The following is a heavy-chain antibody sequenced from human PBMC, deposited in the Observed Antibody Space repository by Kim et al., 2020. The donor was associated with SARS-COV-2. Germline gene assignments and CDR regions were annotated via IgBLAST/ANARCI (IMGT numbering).Heavy chain of an antibody. CDR1: GYTFTNYG. J-gene: IGHJ3*02. V-gene: IGHV1-18*01. CDR3: ARGRRGIIVGPPKDAFDI. CDR2: ISGYNGNT. D-gene: IGHD1-26*01. Sequence: ASVKVSCKASGYTFTNYGISWVRQAPGQGLEWMGWISGYNGNTNYAQKLQGRVTMTTDTSTSTAYMELRSLRSDDTAVYYCARGRRGIIVGPPKDAFDIWGQGTLVPVSS.